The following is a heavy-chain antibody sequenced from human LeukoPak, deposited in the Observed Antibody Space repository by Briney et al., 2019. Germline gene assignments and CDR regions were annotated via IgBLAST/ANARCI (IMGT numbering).Heavy chain of an antibody. CDR3: ARRAKYYDILTGYYSAVDY. Sequence: ASVKVSCKASGYTFTSYGISWVRQAPGQGLEWMGWISAYNGNTNYAQKLQGRVTMTTDTSTSTAYMELRSLRSEDTAVYYCARRAKYYDILTGYYSAVDYWGQGTLVTASS. CDR1: GYTFTSYG. D-gene: IGHD3-9*01. CDR2: ISAYNGNT. V-gene: IGHV1-18*01. J-gene: IGHJ4*02.